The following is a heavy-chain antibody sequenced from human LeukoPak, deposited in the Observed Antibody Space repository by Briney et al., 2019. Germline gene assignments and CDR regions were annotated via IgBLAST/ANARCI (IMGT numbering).Heavy chain of an antibody. J-gene: IGHJ4*02. CDR1: GFTLSTYA. CDR2: ISYDGSNK. CDR3: AKDWELLDY. Sequence: GGPLSPSCAASGFTLSTYARHWARQAPGKGLEWVAVISYDGSNKYYADSVKGRFTISRDNSKNTLYLQMNSLRAEDTAVYYCAKDWELLDYWGQGTLVTVSS. V-gene: IGHV3-30*18. D-gene: IGHD1-26*01.